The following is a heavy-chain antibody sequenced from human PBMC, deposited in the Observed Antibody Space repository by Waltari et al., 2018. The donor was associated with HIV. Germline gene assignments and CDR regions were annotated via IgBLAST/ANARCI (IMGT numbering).Heavy chain of an antibody. Sequence: QVQLQESGPGLVKPSETLSLTCIVSGGPINTYYWNWIRQPAGKGLEWLGRINASGGTNYNPSLKSRVTMSVDTSKNQFSLKLTSVTAADTAVYFCARETSGPTWRLFDSWGQGTLVTVSS. D-gene: IGHD1-26*01. CDR1: GGPINTYY. CDR3: ARETSGPTWRLFDS. CDR2: INASGGT. V-gene: IGHV4-4*07. J-gene: IGHJ4*02.